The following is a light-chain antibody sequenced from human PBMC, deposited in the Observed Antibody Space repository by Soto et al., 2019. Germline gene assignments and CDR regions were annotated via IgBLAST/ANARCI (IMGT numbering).Light chain of an antibody. J-gene: IGLJ3*02. V-gene: IGLV2-8*01. CDR2: EVT. Sequence: QSALTQPPSASGSPGQSVTISCTGTSSDVGGYNYVSWYQQHPGKAPKLMIYEVTKRPSGVPDRFSGSKSGNTASLTVSGLQAEDEADYYFSSYAGSNHWVFGGGTQLTVL. CDR1: SSDVGGYNY. CDR3: SSYAGSNHWV.